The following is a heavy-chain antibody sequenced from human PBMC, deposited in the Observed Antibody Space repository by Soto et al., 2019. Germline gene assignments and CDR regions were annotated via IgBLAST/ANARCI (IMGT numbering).Heavy chain of an antibody. CDR1: GGSISSYY. CDR3: AGRTSLTSVEIFSGGLSGYNWVDP. V-gene: IGHV4-59*08. Sequence: SETLSLTCTVSGGSISSYYWSWIRQPPGKGLEWIGYIYYSGSTYYNPSLKSRVTMSVDTSKNQFSLKLSSVTAADTAVYYCAGRTSLTSVEIFSGGLSGYNWVDPWGRGTLVTVSS. J-gene: IGHJ5*01. D-gene: IGHD3-3*01. CDR2: IYYSGST.